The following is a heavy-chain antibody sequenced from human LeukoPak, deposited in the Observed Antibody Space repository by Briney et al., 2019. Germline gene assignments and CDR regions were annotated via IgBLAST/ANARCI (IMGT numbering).Heavy chain of an antibody. CDR2: ISWNSGSM. J-gene: IGHJ4*02. CDR1: GFTFDDYA. V-gene: IGHV3-9*01. Sequence: PGGSLRLSCAASGFTFDDYAMHWVRQAPGKGLEWVSGISWNSGSMDYADSVKGRFTISRDNAKNSLYLQMNSLRAEDTAVYYCARGGLHISMFYYLDFWGQGTLVTVSS. D-gene: IGHD3-10*02. CDR3: ARGGLHISMFYYLDF.